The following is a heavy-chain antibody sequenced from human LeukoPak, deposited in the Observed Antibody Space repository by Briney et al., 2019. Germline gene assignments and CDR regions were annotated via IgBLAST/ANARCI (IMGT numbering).Heavy chain of an antibody. CDR2: IYTSGST. CDR3: AREDSGSYYNFYYFYMDV. V-gene: IGHV4-4*07. CDR1: GGSISSYY. D-gene: IGHD3-10*01. Sequence: KASETLSLTCTVSGGSISSYYWSWIRQPAGKGLEWIGRIYTSGSTNYNPSLKSRVTLSVDTSKTQFYLSLSSVTAADTAVYYCAREDSGSYYNFYYFYMDVWGKGTTVTISS. J-gene: IGHJ6*03.